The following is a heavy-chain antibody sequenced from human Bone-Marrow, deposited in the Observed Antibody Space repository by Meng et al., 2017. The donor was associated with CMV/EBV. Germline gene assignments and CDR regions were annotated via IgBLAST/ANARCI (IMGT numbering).Heavy chain of an antibody. V-gene: IGHV3-21*01. D-gene: IGHD2-2*01. CDR2: ISSSSSYI. J-gene: IGHJ3*02. CDR1: GFTFSSYS. Sequence: GESLKISCAASGFTFSSYSMNWVRQAPGKGLEWVSSISSSSSYIYYADSVKGRFTISRDNAKNSLYLQMNSLRAEDTAVYYCARDCSSTSCCIWGQGQRVTVAS. CDR3: ARDCSSTSCCI.